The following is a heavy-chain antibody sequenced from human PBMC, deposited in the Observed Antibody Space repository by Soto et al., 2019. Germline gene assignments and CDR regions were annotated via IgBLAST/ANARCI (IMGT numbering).Heavy chain of an antibody. CDR2: IYYSGST. Sequence: LSLTCTVSGGSISSGGYYWSWIRQHPGKGLEWIGYIYYSGSTYYNPSLKSRVTISVDTSKNQFSLKLSSVTAADTAVYYCARDGSRWGLRSLGYYYGMDVWGQGTTVTVSS. J-gene: IGHJ6*02. CDR1: GGSISSGGYY. CDR3: ARDGSRWGLRSLGYYYGMDV. D-gene: IGHD4-17*01. V-gene: IGHV4-31*03.